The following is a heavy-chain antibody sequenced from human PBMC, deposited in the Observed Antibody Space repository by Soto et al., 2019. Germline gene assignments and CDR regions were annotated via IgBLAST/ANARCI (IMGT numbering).Heavy chain of an antibody. J-gene: IGHJ3*02. D-gene: IGHD3-3*01. CDR1: GYTFTGYY. Sequence: SVKVSCKASGYTFTGYYMHWVRQAPGQGLEWMGWINPNSGGTNYAQKFQGWVTMTRDTSISTAYMELSRLRSDDTAVYYCARGYYDFWSGYSGAFDIWGQGTMVTVSS. CDR2: INPNSGGT. V-gene: IGHV1-2*04. CDR3: ARGYYDFWSGYSGAFDI.